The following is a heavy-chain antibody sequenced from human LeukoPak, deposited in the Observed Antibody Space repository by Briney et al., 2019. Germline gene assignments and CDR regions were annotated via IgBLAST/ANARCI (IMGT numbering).Heavy chain of an antibody. J-gene: IGHJ4*02. V-gene: IGHV4-59*01. CDR1: GGSISSYY. CDR2: IHYTGTTT. CDR3: ARVTDYGYSDY. Sequence: PSETLSLTCTVSGGSISSYYWNWIRQPPGKALEWIGYIHYTGTTTKYNPSLKSRVTISVDTPRNQFSLKLTSVTAADTAVYFCARVTDYGYSDYWGQGTLVTISS. D-gene: IGHD3-10*01.